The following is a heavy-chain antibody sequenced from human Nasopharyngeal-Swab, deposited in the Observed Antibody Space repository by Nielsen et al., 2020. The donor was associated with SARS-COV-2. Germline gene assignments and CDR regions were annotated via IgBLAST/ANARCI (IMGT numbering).Heavy chain of an antibody. V-gene: IGHV3-7*01. J-gene: IGHJ6*03. CDR1: EFSFGSYW. CDR2: IKHEGSEK. D-gene: IGHD6-13*01. CDR3: ARDGQQQPGDWYYYMDV. Sequence: GESLKISCAASEFSFGSYWMSWVRQAPGKGLEWVAHIKHEGSEKYYVDSVMGRFTISRDDAKSSLYLQLNSLRAEDTAVYYCARDGQQQPGDWYYYMDVWGKGTTVTVSS.